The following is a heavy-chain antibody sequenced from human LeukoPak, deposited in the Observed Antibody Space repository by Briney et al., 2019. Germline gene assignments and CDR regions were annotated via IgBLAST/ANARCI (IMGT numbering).Heavy chain of an antibody. CDR2: INGSSGST. Sequence: GGSLRLSCAASGFTFSSYAMSWVRQAPGKGLEWVSAINGSSGSTYYADSVKGRFTISRDNSRNTLYLQMNSLRADDTAVYYCAKSRPMAYYFDYWGQGTLVTVSS. D-gene: IGHD5-24*01. CDR1: GFTFSSYA. V-gene: IGHV3-23*01. CDR3: AKSRPMAYYFDY. J-gene: IGHJ4*02.